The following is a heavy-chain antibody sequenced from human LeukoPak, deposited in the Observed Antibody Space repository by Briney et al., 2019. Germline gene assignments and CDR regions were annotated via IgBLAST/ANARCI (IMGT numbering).Heavy chain of an antibody. Sequence: GGSLRLPCAASGFTFSSYAMHWVRQAPGKGLEWVAVISYDGSNKYYADSVKGRFTISRDNSKNTLYLQMNSLRAEDTAVYYCAGGGYSYGPLDYWGQGTLVTVSS. J-gene: IGHJ4*02. V-gene: IGHV3-30-3*01. CDR1: GFTFSSYA. D-gene: IGHD5-18*01. CDR3: AGGGYSYGPLDY. CDR2: ISYDGSNK.